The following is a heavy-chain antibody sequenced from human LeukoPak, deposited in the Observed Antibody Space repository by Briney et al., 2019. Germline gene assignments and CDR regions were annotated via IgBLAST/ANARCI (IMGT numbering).Heavy chain of an antibody. CDR3: ARDSSGDLDY. CDR2: ISSSGSTI. V-gene: IGHV3-48*03. Sequence: GGSLRLSCAASGFTFSSHEMNWVRQAPGKGLEWVSYISSSGSTIYYADSVKGRFTISRDNAKNSLYLQMNSLRAEDTAVCYCARDSSGDLDYWGQGTLVTVSS. D-gene: IGHD3-22*01. CDR1: GFTFSSHE. J-gene: IGHJ4*02.